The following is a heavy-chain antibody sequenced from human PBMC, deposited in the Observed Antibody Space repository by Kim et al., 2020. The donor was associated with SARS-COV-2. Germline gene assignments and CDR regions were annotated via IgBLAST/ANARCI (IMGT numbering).Heavy chain of an antibody. J-gene: IGHJ4*02. CDR2: IYYSGST. D-gene: IGHD3-10*01. V-gene: IGHV4-59*01. CDR1: GGSISSYY. CDR3: ASVCFSLSYPRRY. Sequence: SETLSLTCTVSGGSISSYYWIWIRQPPGKGLEWIGYIYYSGSTNYSPSLKSRVTMSVDTSQNQFSLKLHSVTAADTVAHYGASVCFSLSYPRRYCGQGT.